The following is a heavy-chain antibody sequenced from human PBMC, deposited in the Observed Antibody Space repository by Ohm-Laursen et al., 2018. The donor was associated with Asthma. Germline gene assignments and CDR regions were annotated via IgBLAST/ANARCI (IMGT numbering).Heavy chain of an antibody. CDR1: GGSVSSAGYS. D-gene: IGHD2-21*01. J-gene: IGHJ4*02. V-gene: IGHV4-30-2*01. CDR2: MWLRGNTVRT. CDR3: ARGDSRSGGDYLNF. Sequence: PSETLSLTCAVTGGSVSSAGYSWSWIRQPPGKGLEWIGYMWLRGNTVRTGYNPSLRTRVTISMDRSQNQFSLQLTSVTAADTAVYFCARGDSRSGGDYLNFWGQGTLVTVSS.